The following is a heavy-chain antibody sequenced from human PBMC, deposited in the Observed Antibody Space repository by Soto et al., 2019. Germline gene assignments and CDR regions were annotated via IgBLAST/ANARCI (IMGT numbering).Heavy chain of an antibody. Sequence: QVQVQESGPGLVKPSQTLSLTCTVSGGSISSGGYYWSWIRQHPGKGLEWIGFIYYSGSTYYNPSLKSRVTISVDTSKNQFALKLSSVTAEDTAVYYCARDTSVGAFDIWGQGTMVTVSS. CDR3: ARDTSVGAFDI. CDR1: GGSISSGGYY. J-gene: IGHJ3*02. CDR2: IYYSGST. V-gene: IGHV4-31*03.